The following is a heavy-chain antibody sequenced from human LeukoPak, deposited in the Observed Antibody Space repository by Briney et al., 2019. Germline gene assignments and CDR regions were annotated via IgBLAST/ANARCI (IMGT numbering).Heavy chain of an antibody. CDR3: ARGPTWIQLWLHWFDP. CDR1: GYSFTSYW. CDR2: IYPGDSDT. Sequence: GESLKISCKGSGYSFTSYWIGWVRQMPGKGPEWMGIIYPGDSDTRYSPSFQGQVTISADKSISTAYLQWSSLKASDTAMYYCARGPTWIQLWLHWFDPWGQGTLVTVSS. J-gene: IGHJ5*02. D-gene: IGHD5-18*01. V-gene: IGHV5-51*01.